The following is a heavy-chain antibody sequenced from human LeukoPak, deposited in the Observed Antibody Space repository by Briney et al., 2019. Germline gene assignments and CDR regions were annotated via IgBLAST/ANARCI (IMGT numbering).Heavy chain of an antibody. J-gene: IGHJ4*02. Sequence: PSETLSLTCSVSGGSISIYYWTWIWQIPGKGLEWIGYIYYTGTTNYNPLFESRATISVDTSKNQFSLKLASVTAADTAVYFCARGEDFERYYLAYWGQGTLVTVSS. V-gene: IGHV4-59*01. CDR2: IYYTGTT. D-gene: IGHD3-9*01. CDR1: GGSISIYY. CDR3: ARGEDFERYYLAY.